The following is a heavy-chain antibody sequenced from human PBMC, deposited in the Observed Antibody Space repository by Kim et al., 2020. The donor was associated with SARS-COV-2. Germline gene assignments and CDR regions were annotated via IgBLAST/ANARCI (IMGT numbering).Heavy chain of an antibody. V-gene: IGHV4-34*01. CDR2: INHSGST. CDR1: GGSFSGYY. CDR3: ARAGDFWTDYYALDY. Sequence: SETLSLTCAVYGGSFSGYYWSWIRQPPGKGLEWIGEINHSGSTNYNPSLKSRVTISVDTSKNQFSLRLSSVTAADTAVYYCARAGDFWTDYYALDYWGQGTLVTVSS. J-gene: IGHJ4*02. D-gene: IGHD3-3*01.